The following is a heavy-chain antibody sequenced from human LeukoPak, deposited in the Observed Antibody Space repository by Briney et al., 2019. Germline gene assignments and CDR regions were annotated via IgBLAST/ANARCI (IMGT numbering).Heavy chain of an antibody. CDR3: ASARRVAAPLR. V-gene: IGHV3-66*01. J-gene: IGHJ4*02. CDR2: IYSGGST. CDR1: GFTFSSYW. Sequence: GGSLRLSCAASGFTFSSYWKSWVRQAPGKGLEWVSVIYSGGSTYYADSVKGRFTISRDNSKNTLYLQMNSLRAEDTAVYYCASARRVAAPLRWGQGTLVTVSS. D-gene: IGHD3-3*01.